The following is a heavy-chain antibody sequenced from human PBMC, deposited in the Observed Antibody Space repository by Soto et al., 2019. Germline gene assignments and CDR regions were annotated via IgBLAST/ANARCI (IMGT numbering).Heavy chain of an antibody. D-gene: IGHD5-12*01. CDR2: IYYSAST. CDR1: GGSISSYY. Sequence: SETLSLTCTVSGGSISSYYWNWTRQPPGKGLEGFGYIYYSASTNYNPSRKRRVTISVDTSKNQFSLKLSSVTAADTAVYYCARVVPGYSGYDYQLDYWGQGTLVTVS. J-gene: IGHJ4*02. CDR3: ARVVPGYSGYDYQLDY. V-gene: IGHV4-59*01.